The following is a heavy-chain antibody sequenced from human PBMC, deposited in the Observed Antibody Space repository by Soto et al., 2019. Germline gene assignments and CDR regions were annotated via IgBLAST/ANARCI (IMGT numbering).Heavy chain of an antibody. CDR3: VRPQAKELGTIRGAFDI. CDR1: GDTFSSHW. Sequence: GESLKISCKGSGDTFSSHWIAWVRQMPGKGLELMGLIYPADSDTRYSPSFEGQVTISVDKSISTAYLQWSFLKASDTAMYYCVRPQAKELGTIRGAFDIWGQGTKVTVSS. V-gene: IGHV5-51*01. CDR2: IYPADSDT. D-gene: IGHD3-10*01. J-gene: IGHJ3*02.